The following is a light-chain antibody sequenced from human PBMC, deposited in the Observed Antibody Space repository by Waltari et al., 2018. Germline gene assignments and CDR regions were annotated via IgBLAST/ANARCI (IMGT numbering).Light chain of an antibody. CDR2: AAS. Sequence: DIQVTQSPSSLSASVGDRVTMTCRASHDIKNSVVWYQQKPGKAPQLLLYAASRLQSGVPSRFSGIGSETDYTLTINSLQPEDFAAYYCQQYFDTPFTCGPGTKVDIK. J-gene: IGKJ3*01. CDR1: HDIKNS. CDR3: QQYFDTPFT. V-gene: IGKV1-NL1*01.